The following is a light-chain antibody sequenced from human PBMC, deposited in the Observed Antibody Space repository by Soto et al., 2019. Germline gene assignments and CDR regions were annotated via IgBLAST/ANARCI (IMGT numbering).Light chain of an antibody. Sequence: ETVLTQSPATLSLSPGDRATRSCRASQSVSSYLAWYQQKPGQAPRLLIYDASNRATGIPARFSGSGSGTDFTLTISSLEPEDFAVYYCQQRSNWPITFGQGTRLEIK. CDR1: QSVSSY. J-gene: IGKJ5*01. CDR2: DAS. V-gene: IGKV3-11*01. CDR3: QQRSNWPIT.